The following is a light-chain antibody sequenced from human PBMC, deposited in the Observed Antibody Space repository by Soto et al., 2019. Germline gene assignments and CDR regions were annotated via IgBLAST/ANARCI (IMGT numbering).Light chain of an antibody. J-gene: IGKJ4*01. V-gene: IGKV1-39*01. CDR3: QQSYDSPPT. CDR1: QTINNY. CDR2: GAS. Sequence: DIQMTQSPSTLSASVGDRVTITCRASQTINNYLNWYQQKPGKAPKCLIYGASSLQSGDSSRFSGRGSGTDYTLIISSLQPEDFATYYCQQSYDSPPTFGGGTKVEIK.